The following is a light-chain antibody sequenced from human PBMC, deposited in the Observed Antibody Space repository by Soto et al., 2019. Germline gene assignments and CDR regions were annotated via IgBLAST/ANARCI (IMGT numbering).Light chain of an antibody. V-gene: IGKV2-30*01. CDR3: QHYNSYSEA. Sequence: DVVMTQTPLSLPVTLGQPASISCRSSQSLVYSDGTTYLTWLQQRPGQSPRRLIYEVSKRHSGVPSRFSGSGSGTEFTLTISSLQPDDFATYYCQHYNSYSEAFGQGTKVDIK. J-gene: IGKJ1*01. CDR1: QSLVYSDGTTY. CDR2: EVS.